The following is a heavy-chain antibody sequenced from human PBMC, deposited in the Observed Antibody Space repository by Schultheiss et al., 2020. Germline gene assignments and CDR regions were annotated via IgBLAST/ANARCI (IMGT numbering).Heavy chain of an antibody. Sequence: SETLSLTCTVSGDSFTSSSYHWGWIRQPPGKGLEWIGYIYYSGSPYYNPSLKSRVTISVDTSKNQFSLKLSSVTAADTAVYYCARHATQGWFDPWGQGTLVTVSS. CDR2: IYYSGSP. J-gene: IGHJ5*02. CDR1: GDSFTSSSYH. V-gene: IGHV4-39*01. CDR3: ARHATQGWFDP.